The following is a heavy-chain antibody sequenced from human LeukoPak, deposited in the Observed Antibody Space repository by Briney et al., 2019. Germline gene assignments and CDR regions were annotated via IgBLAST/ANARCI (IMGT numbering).Heavy chain of an antibody. CDR2: ISAYNGNT. D-gene: IGHD3-16*01. CDR1: GYTFTSYG. CDR3: AGDPNAFDRTRYYGMDV. J-gene: IGHJ6*02. Sequence: ASVKVSCKASGYTFTSYGISWVRLAPGQGLEWMGWISAYNGNTNYAQKLQGRVTMTTDTSTSTAYMELRSLRSDDTAVYYCAGDPNAFDRTRYYGMDVRGQGTTVTVSS. V-gene: IGHV1-18*01.